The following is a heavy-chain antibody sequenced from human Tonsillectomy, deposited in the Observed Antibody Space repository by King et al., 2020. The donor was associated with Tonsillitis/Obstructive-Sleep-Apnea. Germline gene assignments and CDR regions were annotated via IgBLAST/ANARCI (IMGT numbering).Heavy chain of an antibody. CDR1: GGSISSGGYY. CDR3: ARGYCSSTSCSPFDY. J-gene: IGHJ4*02. V-gene: IGHV4-31*03. Sequence: VQLQESGPGLVKPSQTLSLTCTVSGGSISSGGYYWSWIRQHPGKGLEWIGYIYYSGSTYFNPSLKRRVTISVDTSNNQFSLKLSSETAAATAVYYCARGYCSSTSCSPFDYWGQGTLVTVSS. CDR2: IYYSGST. D-gene: IGHD2-2*01.